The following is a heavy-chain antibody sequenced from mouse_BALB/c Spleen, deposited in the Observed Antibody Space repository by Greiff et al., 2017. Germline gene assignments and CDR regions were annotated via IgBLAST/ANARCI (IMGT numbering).Heavy chain of an antibody. Sequence: DVHLVESGGGLVKPGGSLKLSCAASGFTFSSYAMSWVRQTPEKRLEWVASISSGGSTYYPDSVKGRFTISRDNARNILYLQMSSLRSEDTAMYYCARGFDYDHYYAMDYWGQGTSVTVSS. V-gene: IGHV5-6-5*01. CDR3: ARGFDYDHYYAMDY. CDR1: GFTFSSYA. CDR2: ISSGGST. D-gene: IGHD2-4*01. J-gene: IGHJ4*01.